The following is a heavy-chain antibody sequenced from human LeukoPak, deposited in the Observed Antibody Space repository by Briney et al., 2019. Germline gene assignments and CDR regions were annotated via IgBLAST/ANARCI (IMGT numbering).Heavy chain of an antibody. CDR2: FYHSGST. CDR3: ARHDFYSNYPHNWFDP. J-gene: IGHJ5*02. D-gene: IGHD4-11*01. CDR1: AYSISSGYY. V-gene: IGHV4-38-2*01. Sequence: SETLSLTCAVSAYSISSGYYWGWIRQPPGKGLEWIGSFYHSGSTYYNPSLKSRVTISVDTSKNQFSLKLSSVTAADTAAYYCARHDFYSNYPHNWFDPWGQGTLVTVSS.